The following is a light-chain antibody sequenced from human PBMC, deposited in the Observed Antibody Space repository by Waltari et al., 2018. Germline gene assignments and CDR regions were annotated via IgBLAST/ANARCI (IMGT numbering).Light chain of an antibody. CDR3: QQRSNWTPHT. V-gene: IGKV3-11*01. CDR1: QSVGTY. Sequence: EIVLTQSPATLSLSPGDTATLSCRASQSVGTYLAWYQQKPGQAPRLLIYDASNRATGIPPRFRGSGSGTDFTLTISSLEAEDFAVYYCQQRSNWTPHTFGQGARLEIK. J-gene: IGKJ2*01. CDR2: DAS.